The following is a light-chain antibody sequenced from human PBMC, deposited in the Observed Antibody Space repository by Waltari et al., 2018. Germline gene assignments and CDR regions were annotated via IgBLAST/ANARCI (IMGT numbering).Light chain of an antibody. J-gene: IGLJ2*01. CDR1: SRHVGGYNY. Sequence: HSARTQHASVSGSPGQSISTPFTGPSRHVGGYNYVSWYQQHPDKAPKLMIYDVNNRASGVSNRFSGSKSGNTASLTISGLQAEDEADYYCSSYTSSSTLFGGGTKLTVL. CDR3: SSYTSSSTL. V-gene: IGLV2-14*03. CDR2: DVN.